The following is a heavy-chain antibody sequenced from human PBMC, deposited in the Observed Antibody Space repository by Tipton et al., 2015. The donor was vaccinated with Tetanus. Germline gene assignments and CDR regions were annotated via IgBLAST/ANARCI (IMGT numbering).Heavy chain of an antibody. Sequence: QVQLVQSGAEVKKPGASVKVSCKASGYTFTGYYIYWVRQAPGQGLEWMGWIDPNSGGTVYAQKFQGRVPMTRDTSISTAYMELRSLRSDDTAVYYCARDRGDYIYYGMDVWGPGTTVTVSS. CDR1: GYTFTGYY. CDR3: ARDRGDYIYYGMDV. V-gene: IGHV1-2*02. D-gene: IGHD3-22*01. CDR2: IDPNSGGT. J-gene: IGHJ6*02.